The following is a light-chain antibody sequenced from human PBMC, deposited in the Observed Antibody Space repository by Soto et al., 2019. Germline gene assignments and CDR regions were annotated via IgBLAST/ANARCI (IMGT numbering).Light chain of an antibody. V-gene: IGKV1-39*01. Sequence: DIQMTKAPSSLSASVEDRVIITCRASQSISNHLNCYQQKPGKAHKLLIFAASSLQSGVPARLSGSRSGPDVTLHISSLQPEDFETYYSQQSYSSNPTFGQRNKGEIK. CDR3: QQSYSSNPT. J-gene: IGKJ1*01. CDR1: QSISNH. CDR2: AAS.